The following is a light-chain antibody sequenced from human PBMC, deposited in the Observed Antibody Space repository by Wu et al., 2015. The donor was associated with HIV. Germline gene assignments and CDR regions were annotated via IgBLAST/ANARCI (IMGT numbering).Light chain of an antibody. Sequence: VMTQFPGTLSLSPGDSATLSCRATEGIRASYFAWYQQKPGQPPRLLIYGASTRAAGVPDRFSGSASGTEFTLTINRLEPEDFAVYYCQQCDRSSYSFGQGTKVEI. J-gene: IGKJ2*03. CDR1: EGIRASY. CDR2: GAS. CDR3: QQCDRSSYS. V-gene: IGKV3-20*01.